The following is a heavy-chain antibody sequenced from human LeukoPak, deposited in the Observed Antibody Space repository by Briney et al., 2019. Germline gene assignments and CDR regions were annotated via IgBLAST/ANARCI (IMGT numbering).Heavy chain of an antibody. CDR3: TTGNWGPY. CDR1: GYSFSKYW. Sequence: GESLKISCKGSGYSFSKYWIGWVRQAPGKGLEWVGRIKRKTDGGTTDYAAPVKGRFTISRDDSKNTLYLQMNSLKTEDTAVYYCTTGNWGPYWGQGTLVTVSS. CDR2: IKRKTDGGTT. D-gene: IGHD7-27*01. V-gene: IGHV3-15*01. J-gene: IGHJ4*02.